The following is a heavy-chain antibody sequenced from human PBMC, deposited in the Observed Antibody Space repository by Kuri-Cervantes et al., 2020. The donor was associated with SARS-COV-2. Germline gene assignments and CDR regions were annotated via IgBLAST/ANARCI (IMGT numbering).Heavy chain of an antibody. CDR1: GYTFTSYY. CDR3: ARDRDDSWGERDYGMGV. Sequence: ASVKVSCKASGYTFTSYYMHWVRQAPGQGLEWMGIINPSGGSTSYAQKFQGRVTMIRDTSTSTVYMELSSLRSEDTAVYYCARDRDDSWGERDYGMGVWGQGTTVTVSS. V-gene: IGHV1-46*01. CDR2: INPSGGST. J-gene: IGHJ6*02. D-gene: IGHD3-16*01.